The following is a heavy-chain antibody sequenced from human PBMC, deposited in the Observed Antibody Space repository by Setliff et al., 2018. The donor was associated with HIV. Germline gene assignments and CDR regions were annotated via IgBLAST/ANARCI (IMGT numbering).Heavy chain of an antibody. CDR1: GYTFTGYY. D-gene: IGHD3-3*01. J-gene: IGHJ4*02. CDR3: ARHPYDFWSGYWDY. V-gene: IGHV1-2*02. Sequence: ASVKVSCKASGYTFTGYYMHWVRQAPGQGLEWMGWINPNSGGTNYAQKLQGRVTMTTDTSTSTAYMEVRSLRSDDTAVYYCARHPYDFWSGYWDYWGQGTLVTVSS. CDR2: INPNSGGT.